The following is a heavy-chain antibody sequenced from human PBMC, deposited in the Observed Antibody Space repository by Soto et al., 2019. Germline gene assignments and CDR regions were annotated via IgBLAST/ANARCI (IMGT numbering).Heavy chain of an antibody. V-gene: IGHV1-18*01. CDR2: ISVYNGNT. CDR3: ARAAIDDPNWFDP. J-gene: IGHJ5*02. Sequence: QVQLVQSGAEVKKPGASVKVSCKASGYRFTSYGISWVRQAPGQGLEWMGWISVYNGNTNYAQKFQGRVTMTTDTSTSTAYMEQRSLRSDDTPVYYCARAAIDDPNWFDPWGQGTLVTVSS. CDR1: GYRFTSYG.